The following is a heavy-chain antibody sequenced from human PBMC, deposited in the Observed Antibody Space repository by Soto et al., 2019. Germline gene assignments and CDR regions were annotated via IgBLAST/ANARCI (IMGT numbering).Heavy chain of an antibody. V-gene: IGHV4-31*03. CDR1: GGSISSGGYY. D-gene: IGHD5-12*01. Sequence: PSETLSLTCTVSGGSISSGGYYWSWIRQHPGKGLEWIGYIYYSGSTYYNPSLKSRVTISVDTSKNQFSLKLSSVTAADTAVYYCAREGSSISYEFDPWGQGTLVTVSS. J-gene: IGHJ5*02. CDR3: AREGSSISYEFDP. CDR2: IYYSGST.